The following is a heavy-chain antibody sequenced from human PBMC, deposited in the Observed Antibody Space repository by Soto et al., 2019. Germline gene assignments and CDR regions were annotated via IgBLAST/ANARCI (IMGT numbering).Heavy chain of an antibody. CDR2: IIPIFGTA. V-gene: IGHV1-69*13. Sequence: ASVKVSCKASGGTFSSYAISWVRQAPGQGLEWMGGIIPIFGTANYAQKFQGRVTITADESTSTAYMELSSLRSEDTAVYYCARTPPDYDFPFDTWGQGTLVTVSS. D-gene: IGHD3-3*01. CDR3: ARTPPDYDFPFDT. CDR1: GGTFSSYA. J-gene: IGHJ5*02.